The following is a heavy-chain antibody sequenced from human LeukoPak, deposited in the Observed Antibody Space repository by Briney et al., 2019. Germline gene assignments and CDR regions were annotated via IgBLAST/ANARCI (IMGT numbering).Heavy chain of an antibody. Sequence: ASVKVSCKASGYTFTGYYMHWVRQAPGQGLEWMGWINPNSGGTNYAQKLQGRVTMTRDTSISTAYMELSRLRSDDTAVYYCARGLCDYGSGSCHRAEADFDYWGQGTLVTVSS. CDR3: ARGLCDYGSGSCHRAEADFDY. CDR1: GYTFTGYY. J-gene: IGHJ4*02. CDR2: INPNSGGT. D-gene: IGHD3-10*01. V-gene: IGHV1-2*02.